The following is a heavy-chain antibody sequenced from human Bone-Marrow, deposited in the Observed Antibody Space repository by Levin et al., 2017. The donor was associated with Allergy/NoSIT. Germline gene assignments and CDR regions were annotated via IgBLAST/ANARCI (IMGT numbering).Heavy chain of an antibody. CDR1: GGSFSGYY. V-gene: IGHV4-34*01. J-gene: IGHJ4*02. CDR2: INHSGST. CDR3: ALAAPTAAAIGY. Sequence: SETLSLTCAVYGGSFSGYYWSWIRQPPGKGLEWIGEINHSGSTNYNPSLKSRVTISVDTSKNQFSLKLSSVTAADTAVYYCALAAPTAAAIGYWGQGTLVTVSS. D-gene: IGHD6-13*01.